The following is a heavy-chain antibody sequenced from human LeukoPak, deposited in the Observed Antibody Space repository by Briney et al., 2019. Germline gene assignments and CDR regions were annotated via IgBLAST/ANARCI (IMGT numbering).Heavy chain of an antibody. CDR3: ARDGRDYGDRHGGSDAEYYFDY. D-gene: IGHD4-17*01. J-gene: IGHJ4*02. Sequence: PGGSLRLSCAASGFTVSSSYMYWVRQAPGKGLEWVAVISYDGSNKYYADSVKGRFTISRDNSKNTLYLQMNSLRAEDTAVYYCARDGRDYGDRHGGSDAEYYFDYWGQGTLVTVSS. CDR1: GFTVSSSY. CDR2: ISYDGSNK. V-gene: IGHV3-30-3*01.